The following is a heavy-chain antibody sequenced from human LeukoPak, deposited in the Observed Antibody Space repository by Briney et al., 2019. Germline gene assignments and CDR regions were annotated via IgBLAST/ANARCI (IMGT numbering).Heavy chain of an antibody. J-gene: IGHJ4*02. Sequence: GSLRLSCAASGFTFSSYAMSWIRQPPGKGLEWIGSIYYSGSTYYNPSLKSRVTISVDTSKNQFSLKLSSVTAADTAVYYCARLLLYCSGGSCYSLAFDYWGQGTLVTVSS. CDR1: GFTFSSYA. D-gene: IGHD2-15*01. CDR3: ARLLLYCSGGSCYSLAFDY. CDR2: IYYSGST. V-gene: IGHV4-39*01.